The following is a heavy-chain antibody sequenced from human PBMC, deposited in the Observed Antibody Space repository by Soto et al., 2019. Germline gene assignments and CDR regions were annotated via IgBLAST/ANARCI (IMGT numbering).Heavy chain of an antibody. J-gene: IGHJ6*02. CDR2: IYPGDSDT. CDR3: ARDIAARPGYYYYGMDV. V-gene: IGHV5-51*01. D-gene: IGHD6-6*01. CDR1: GYSFTSYW. Sequence: PGESLKISCKGSGYSFTSYWIGWVRQMPGKGLEWMGIIYPGDSDTRYSPSFQGQVTTSADKSISTAYLQWSSLKASDTAMYYCARDIAARPGYYYYGMDVWGQGTTVTVSS.